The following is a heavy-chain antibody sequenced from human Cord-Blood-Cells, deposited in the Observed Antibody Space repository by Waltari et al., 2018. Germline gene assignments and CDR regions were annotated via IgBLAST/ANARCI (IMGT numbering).Heavy chain of an antibody. CDR1: GGSISSYY. D-gene: IGHD5-12*01. V-gene: IGHV4-59*01. CDR2: IYYSGST. CDR3: ARGGGGYDSVGLDY. Sequence: QVQLQESGPGLVKPSETLSLTCTVSGGSISSYYWSWIRQPPGKGLEWIGYIYYSGSTNYNPSLKSRVTISVDTSKNQFSLKLSSVTAADTAVYYCARGGGGYDSVGLDYWGQGTLVTVSS. J-gene: IGHJ4*02.